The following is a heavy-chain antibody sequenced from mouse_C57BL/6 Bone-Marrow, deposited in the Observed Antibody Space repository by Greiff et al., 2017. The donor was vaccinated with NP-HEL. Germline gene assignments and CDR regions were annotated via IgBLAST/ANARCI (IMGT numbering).Heavy chain of an antibody. D-gene: IGHD1-1*01. V-gene: IGHV5-6*01. CDR3: ARWGSIYYYGSRDAWFAY. CDR1: GFTFSSYG. CDR2: ISSGGSYT. Sequence: EVKLVESGGDLVKPGGSLKLSCAASGFTFSSYGMSWVRQTPDKRLEWVATISSGGSYTYYPDSVKGRFTISRDNAKNTLYLQMSSLKSEDTAMDDCARWGSIYYYGSRDAWFAYWGQGTLVTVSA. J-gene: IGHJ3*01.